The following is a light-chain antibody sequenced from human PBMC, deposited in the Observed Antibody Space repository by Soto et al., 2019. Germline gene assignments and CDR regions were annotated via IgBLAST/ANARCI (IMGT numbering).Light chain of an antibody. CDR3: QQYNNWPPWA. V-gene: IGKV3-15*01. Sequence: EIVMTQSPATLSVSTGERATLSCRASQSVSSNLAWYQQKPGQAPRLLIYGASTRATGIPARFSGSGSGTEFTLTISSLQSEDFAVYYCQQYNNWPPWAFGQGTKAEIK. CDR2: GAS. J-gene: IGKJ1*01. CDR1: QSVSSN.